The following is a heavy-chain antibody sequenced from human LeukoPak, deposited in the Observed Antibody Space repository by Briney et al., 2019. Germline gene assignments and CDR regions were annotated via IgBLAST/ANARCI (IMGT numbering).Heavy chain of an antibody. CDR1: GFTFSNYA. CDR2: ISSSSYI. D-gene: IGHD3-10*01. J-gene: IGHJ5*02. CDR3: ARFYGSGIP. V-gene: IGHV3-21*01. Sequence: GGSLRLSCAASGFTFSNYAMHWVRQAPGKGLEWVSSISSSSYIYYADSVKGRFTISRDNAKNSLYLQMNSLRAEDTAVYYCARFYGSGIPWGQGTLVTVSS.